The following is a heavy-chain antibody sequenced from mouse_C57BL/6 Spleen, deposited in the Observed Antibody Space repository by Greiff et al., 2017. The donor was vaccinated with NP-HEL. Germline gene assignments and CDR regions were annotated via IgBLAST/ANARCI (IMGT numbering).Heavy chain of an antibody. CDR2: ISSGSSTI. Sequence: EVKVVESGGGLVKPGGSLKLSCAASGFTFSDYGMHWVRQAPEKGLEWVAYISSGSSTIYYADTVKGRFTISRDNAKNTLFLQMTSLRSEDTAMYYCARMNWPFAYWGQGTLVTVSA. CDR3: ARMNWPFAY. V-gene: IGHV5-17*01. D-gene: IGHD4-1*01. J-gene: IGHJ3*01. CDR1: GFTFSDYG.